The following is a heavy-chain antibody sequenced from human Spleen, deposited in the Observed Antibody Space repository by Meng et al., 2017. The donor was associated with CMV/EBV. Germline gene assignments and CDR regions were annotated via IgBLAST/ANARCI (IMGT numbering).Heavy chain of an antibody. D-gene: IGHD6-6*01. CDR3: ARESSRSGDDAFDI. Sequence: GESLKISCVASGFTFSTYAMNWVRQAPGKGLEWVSTMNSGSTYKYYADSVKGRFTVSRDNAKNSLFLQMNSLRVEDTAVYYCARESSRSGDDAFDIWGQGTLVTVSS. V-gene: IGHV3-21*04. CDR1: GFTFSTYA. J-gene: IGHJ3*02. CDR2: MNSGSTYK.